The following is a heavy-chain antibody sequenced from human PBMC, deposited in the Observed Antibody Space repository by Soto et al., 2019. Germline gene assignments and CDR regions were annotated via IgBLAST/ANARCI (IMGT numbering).Heavy chain of an antibody. V-gene: IGHV3-23*01. Sequence: EVQLLESGGGLVQPGGALRLSCATSGFSFSTYAMTWVRQAPGKGLEWVSGISGSGGGTYYTDSVKGRFTISRDNSQSTLYLQINSLRVEDAAVYFCAKARSIAAYQTPDFAYWGQGTLVTVSS. D-gene: IGHD6-6*01. CDR3: AKARSIAAYQTPDFAY. CDR1: GFSFSTYA. J-gene: IGHJ4*02. CDR2: ISGSGGGT.